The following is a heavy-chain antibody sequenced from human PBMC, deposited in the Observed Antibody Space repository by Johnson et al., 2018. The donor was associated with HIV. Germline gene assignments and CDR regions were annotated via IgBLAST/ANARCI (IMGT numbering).Heavy chain of an antibody. Sequence: QMQLVESGGGVVQPGGSLRLSCAASGFTFSSYGMHWVRQAPGKGLEWVAIISYDGSNKYYADSVKGRFTISRDNSKNTLYLQMNSLRAEDTAVYYCARCMITFGGVGGAFDIWGQGTMVTVSS. V-gene: IGHV3-30*19. CDR1: GFTFSSYG. CDR2: ISYDGSNK. D-gene: IGHD3-16*01. CDR3: ARCMITFGGVGGAFDI. J-gene: IGHJ3*02.